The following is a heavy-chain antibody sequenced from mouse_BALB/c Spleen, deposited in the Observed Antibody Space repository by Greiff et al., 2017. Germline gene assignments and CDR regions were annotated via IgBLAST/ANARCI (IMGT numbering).Heavy chain of an antibody. CDR3: ARSGTTDSFFDD. CDR2: ISTYYGDA. D-gene: IGHD1-1*01. CDR1: GYTFTDYA. V-gene: IGHV1S137*01. Sequence: QVQLQQSGAELVRPGVSVKISCKGSGYTFTDYAMHWVKQSHAKSLEWIGVISTYYGDASYNQKFKGKATMTVDKSSSTAYMELARLTSEDSAIYYCARSGTTDSFFDDWGQGTTLTVSS. J-gene: IGHJ2*01.